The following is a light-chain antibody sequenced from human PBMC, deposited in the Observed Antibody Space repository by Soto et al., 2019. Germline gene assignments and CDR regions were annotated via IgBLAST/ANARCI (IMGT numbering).Light chain of an antibody. CDR2: DDS. CDR3: QVWESSSDQYV. CDR1: NLGSKS. V-gene: IGLV3-21*02. Sequence: SYALTQPPSVSVAPGQTARITCGGNNLGSKSVHWYQQKPGQAPVVVVYDDSDQPSGIPERFSGSNSGNTATLTISRVEVGDEADYYCQVWESSSDQYVFGTGTKVTVL. J-gene: IGLJ1*01.